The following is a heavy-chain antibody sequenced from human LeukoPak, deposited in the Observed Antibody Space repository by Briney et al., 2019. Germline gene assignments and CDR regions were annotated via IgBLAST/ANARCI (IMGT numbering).Heavy chain of an antibody. J-gene: IGHJ6*02. CDR2: ISYDGSNK. CDR3: ARDSYYYYGMDV. V-gene: IGHV3-30*04. CDR1: GFTFSSYA. Sequence: GRSLRLSCAASGFTFSSYAMHWVRQAPGKGLEWVAVISYDGSNKYYADSVKGRFTISSDNSKNTLYLQMNSLRAEDTAVYYCARDSYYYYGMDVWGQGTTVTVSS.